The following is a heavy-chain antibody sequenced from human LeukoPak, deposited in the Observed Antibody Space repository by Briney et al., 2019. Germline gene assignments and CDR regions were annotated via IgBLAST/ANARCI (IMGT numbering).Heavy chain of an antibody. V-gene: IGHV5-51*01. CDR2: IDPSDSDT. CDR1: VYSFTSYW. CDR3: ARQTAMGRSGDY. J-gene: IGHJ4*02. D-gene: IGHD5-18*01. Sequence: GESLKISCNASVYSFTSYWNRCVRQMPGKGLEWMGIIDPSDSDTRYTPSFQGQVTISADKSLSTAYLQWNSLKASDAAMYYCARQTAMGRSGDYWGQGTLVTVSS.